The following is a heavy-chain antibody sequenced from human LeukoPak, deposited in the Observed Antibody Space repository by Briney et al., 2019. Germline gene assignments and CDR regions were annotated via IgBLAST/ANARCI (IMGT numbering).Heavy chain of an antibody. CDR1: GFTFDDYA. CDR2: ISWNSGSI. CDR3: ARDWVAVGGDYMDV. Sequence: GGSLRLSCAASGFTFDDYAMHWVRHAPGKGLEWVSGISWNSGSIGYADSVKGRLTISRDNAENSLYLQMNSLRAEDTAVYYCARDWVAVGGDYMDVWGKGTTVTISS. V-gene: IGHV3-9*01. J-gene: IGHJ6*03. D-gene: IGHD2-15*01.